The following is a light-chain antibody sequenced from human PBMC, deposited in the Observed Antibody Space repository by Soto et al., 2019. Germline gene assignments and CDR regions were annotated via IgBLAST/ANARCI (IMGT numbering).Light chain of an antibody. CDR2: AAS. J-gene: IGKJ2*01. CDR3: LQHNSYPYT. V-gene: IGKV1-17*03. Sequence: DIQMTQSPSAMSASVGDRVTITCRASQGISDFLAWFQQQTGKVPKRLISAASILQSGVPSRFSGSGSGTEFTLTISSLQPEDFASYYCLQHNSYPYTFGQGTKLEIK. CDR1: QGISDF.